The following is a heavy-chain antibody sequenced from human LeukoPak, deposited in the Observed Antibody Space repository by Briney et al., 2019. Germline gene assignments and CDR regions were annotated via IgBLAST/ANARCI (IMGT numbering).Heavy chain of an antibody. D-gene: IGHD5-18*01. Sequence: SETLSLTCTVSGGSISSGGYYWSWIRQHPGKDLEWIGYIYYSGSTNYNPSLKSRVTISVDTSKNQFSLKLSSVTAADTAVYYCARHTYTAMGYWGQGTLVTVSS. V-gene: IGHV4-61*08. CDR3: ARHTYTAMGY. J-gene: IGHJ4*02. CDR2: IYYSGST. CDR1: GGSISSGGYY.